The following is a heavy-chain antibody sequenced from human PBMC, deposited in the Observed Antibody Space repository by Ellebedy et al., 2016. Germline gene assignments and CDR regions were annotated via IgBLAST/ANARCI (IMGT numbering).Heavy chain of an antibody. Sequence: GGSLRLSXAASGFTFSSHGIHWVRQAPGKGLEWVALISYDGSNRYYTDSVKGRFTISRDNAKNSLYLQMNSLRAEDTAMYYCAREKYGSGSSGDYWGQGTLVTVSS. CDR2: ISYDGSNR. CDR3: AREKYGSGSSGDY. V-gene: IGHV3-30*03. D-gene: IGHD3-10*01. CDR1: GFTFSSHG. J-gene: IGHJ4*02.